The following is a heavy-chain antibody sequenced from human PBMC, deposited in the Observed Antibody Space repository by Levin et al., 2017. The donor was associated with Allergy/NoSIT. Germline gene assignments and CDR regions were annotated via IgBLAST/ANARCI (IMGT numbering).Heavy chain of an antibody. Sequence: SETLSLTCAISGDSVSSNSAAWNWIRQSPSRGLEWLGRTYYRSKWYNDYAVSVKSRITINPDTSKNQFSLQLNSVTPEDTAVYYCARDHCTGGVCSDAFDIWGQGTMVTVSS. V-gene: IGHV6-1*01. CDR2: TYYRSKWYN. D-gene: IGHD2-8*02. J-gene: IGHJ3*02. CDR1: GDSVSSNSAA. CDR3: ARDHCTGGVCSDAFDI.